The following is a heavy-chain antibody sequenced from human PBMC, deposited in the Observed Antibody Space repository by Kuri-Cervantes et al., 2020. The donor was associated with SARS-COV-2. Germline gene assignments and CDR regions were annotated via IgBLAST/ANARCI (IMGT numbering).Heavy chain of an antibody. Sequence: ASVKVSCKASGYTFTSYAMHWVRQAPGQRLEWMGWINAGNGNTKYSQKFQGRVTITRDTSASTAYMELSSLRSEDTAVYYCARDGSEYYDILTGLGRRVPYGMDVWGQGTTVTVSS. D-gene: IGHD3-9*01. J-gene: IGHJ6*02. V-gene: IGHV1-3*01. CDR2: INAGNGNT. CDR3: ARDGSEYYDILTGLGRRVPYGMDV. CDR1: GYTFTSYA.